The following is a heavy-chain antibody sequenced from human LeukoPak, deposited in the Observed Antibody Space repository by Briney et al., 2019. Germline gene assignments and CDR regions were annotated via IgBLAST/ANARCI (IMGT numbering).Heavy chain of an antibody. D-gene: IGHD3-10*01. CDR2: IYSGGTT. CDR1: GGSFSGYY. Sequence: ETLSLTCAVYGGSFSGYYWSWVRQAPGKGLEWVSVIYSGGTTYYADSVKGRFTISRDNSKNTLYLQMNSVRAEDTAVYYCARNPGTNYYGSGDVWGQGTTVTVSS. J-gene: IGHJ6*02. CDR3: ARNPGTNYYGSGDV. V-gene: IGHV3-53*01.